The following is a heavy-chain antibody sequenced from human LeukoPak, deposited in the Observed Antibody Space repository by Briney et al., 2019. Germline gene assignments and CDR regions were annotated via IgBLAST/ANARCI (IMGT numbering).Heavy chain of an antibody. V-gene: IGHV4-39*01. D-gene: IGHD3-3*01. CDR3: ARHGRTGSWSDEKFDS. CDR2: SYCTYTT. Sequence: PSGTLPLTCTVSGDSISDINHYWGCIRPPPGKELEWFGNSYCTYTTFYNPSLRSRLTITRDANKNQFSLKQSSLTTAHTAFYYCARHGRTGSWSDEKFDSWG. J-gene: IGHJ4*01. CDR1: GDSISDINHY.